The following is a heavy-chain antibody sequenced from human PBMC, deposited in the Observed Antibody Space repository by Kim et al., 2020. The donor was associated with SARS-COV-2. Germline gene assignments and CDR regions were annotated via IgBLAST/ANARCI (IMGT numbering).Heavy chain of an antibody. D-gene: IGHD4-4*01. V-gene: IGHV3-7*01. CDR2: IKQDGSEK. CDR3: ARKGTYSNYNWFDP. Sequence: GGSLRLSCAASGFTLSSYWMSWVRQAPGKGLEWVANIKQDGSEKYYVDSVKGRFTISRDNAKNSLYLQMNSLRAEDTAVYYCARKGTYSNYNWFDPWGQGTLVTVSS. J-gene: IGHJ5*02. CDR1: GFTLSSYW.